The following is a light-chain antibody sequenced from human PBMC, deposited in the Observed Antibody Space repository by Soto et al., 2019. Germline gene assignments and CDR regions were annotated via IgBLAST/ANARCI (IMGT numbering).Light chain of an antibody. CDR1: SANIGSRY. V-gene: IGLV1-51*01. Sequence: QSVLTQPPSVSAAPGQTVTISCSGSSANIGSRYVSWYQQFPGSAPKLLIYDNDKRPSGTPDRFSGSKSGASATLGITGLQTGDEADYYCGTWDTSLRAEVFGGGTKLTVL. CDR3: GTWDTSLRAEV. CDR2: DND. J-gene: IGLJ3*02.